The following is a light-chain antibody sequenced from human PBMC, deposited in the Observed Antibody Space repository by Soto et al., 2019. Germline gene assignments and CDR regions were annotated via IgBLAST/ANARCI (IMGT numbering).Light chain of an antibody. CDR1: QTVGIY. V-gene: IGKV3-11*01. CDR2: DAS. CDR3: QQRAGWPPLS. Sequence: DIVLTQSPATLALSPGERATLSCRASQTVGIYLAWYQHKPGQAPRLLIYDASIRATGIPARFSGSGSGTDFSLTISSLEPEDCAVYYCQQRAGWPPLSFGGGSKVQIK. J-gene: IGKJ4*01.